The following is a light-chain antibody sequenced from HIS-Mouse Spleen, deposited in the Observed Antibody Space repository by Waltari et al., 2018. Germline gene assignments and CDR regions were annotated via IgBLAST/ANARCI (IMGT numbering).Light chain of an antibody. CDR2: KDS. CDR3: QSADSSGTYSVV. V-gene: IGLV3-25*03. J-gene: IGLJ2*01. Sequence: SYELTQPPSVSVYPGQTARITCPGDALPKQDAYWYQQKPGQAPVLVIYKDSERPSGIPERFSGSSSGTTVTLTISGVQAEDEADYYCQSADSSGTYSVVFGGGTKLTVL. CDR1: ALPKQD.